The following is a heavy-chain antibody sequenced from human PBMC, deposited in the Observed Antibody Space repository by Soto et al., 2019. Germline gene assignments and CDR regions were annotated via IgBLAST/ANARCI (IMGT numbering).Heavy chain of an antibody. Sequence: ASVKVSCKASGYTFTSYCISWVRQAPGQGLEWMGWISAYNGNTNYAQKLQGRVTMTTDTSTSTAYLELSSLRAEDTAVYYCAGPGIAAAGSYYYYGMDGWGQGTTVTVSS. CDR2: ISAYNGNT. CDR1: GYTFTSYC. V-gene: IGHV1-18*01. CDR3: AGPGIAAAGSYYYYGMDG. D-gene: IGHD6-13*01. J-gene: IGHJ6*02.